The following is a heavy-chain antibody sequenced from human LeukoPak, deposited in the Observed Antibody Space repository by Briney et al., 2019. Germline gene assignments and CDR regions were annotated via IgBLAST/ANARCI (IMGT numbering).Heavy chain of an antibody. J-gene: IGHJ4*02. CDR3: AKMRDSSGYQTS. D-gene: IGHD3-22*01. CDR2: IIPILGIA. CDR1: GGTFSSYA. V-gene: IGHV1-69*04. Sequence: SVKVSCKASGGTFSSYAISWVRQAPGQGLEWMGRIIPILGIANYAQKFQGRVTITADNSTSTAYMELSSLRAEDTALYYCAKMRDSSGYQTSWGQGTLVTVSS.